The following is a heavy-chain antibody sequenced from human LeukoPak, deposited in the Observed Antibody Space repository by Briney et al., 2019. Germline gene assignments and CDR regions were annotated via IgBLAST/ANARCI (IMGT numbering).Heavy chain of an antibody. CDR2: INHSGST. CDR3: ARRYWGAFDI. V-gene: IGHV4-34*01. D-gene: IGHD7-27*01. Sequence: SETLSLTCAVYGGSFSGYYWSWIRQPPGKGLEWIGEINHSGSTNYNPSLKSRVTISVDTSKNQFSLKLSSVTAADTAVYYCARRYWGAFDIWGQGTMVTVSS. J-gene: IGHJ3*02. CDR1: GGSFSGYY.